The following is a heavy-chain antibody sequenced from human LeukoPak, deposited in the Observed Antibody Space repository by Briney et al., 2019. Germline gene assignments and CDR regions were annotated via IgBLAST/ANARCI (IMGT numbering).Heavy chain of an antibody. V-gene: IGHV3-9*01. Sequence: PGGSLRLSCAASGFTFDDYAMHWVRQAPGKGLEWVSGISWNSGSIGYADSVKGRFTISRDNAKNSLYLQMNSLRAEDTALYYCAKGASSSGFQDYWGQGTLVTVSS. J-gene: IGHJ4*02. CDR3: AKGASSSGFQDY. D-gene: IGHD3-22*01. CDR2: ISWNSGSI. CDR1: GFTFDDYA.